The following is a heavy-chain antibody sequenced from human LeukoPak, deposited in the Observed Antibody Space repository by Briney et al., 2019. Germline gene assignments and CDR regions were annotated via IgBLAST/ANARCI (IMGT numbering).Heavy chain of an antibody. Sequence: SQTLSLTCAISGDSVSSDSAAWNWSRQSPSRGLEWLGSTYYRSNWYNDYSVSVKSRITITPDTSKNRFSLQLNSLAPEDTAVYYCARDLEGASYFDHWGRGTLVTVS. J-gene: IGHJ4*02. CDR2: TYYRSNWYN. CDR1: GDSVSSDSAA. D-gene: IGHD1-26*01. CDR3: ARDLEGASYFDH. V-gene: IGHV6-1*01.